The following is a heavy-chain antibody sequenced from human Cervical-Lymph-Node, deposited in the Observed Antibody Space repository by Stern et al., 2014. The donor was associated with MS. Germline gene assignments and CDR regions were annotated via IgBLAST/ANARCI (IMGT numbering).Heavy chain of an antibody. CDR2: IIPIFGTA. D-gene: IGHD2-15*01. CDR3: ARDGRHRDNYGLDV. CDR1: GGTFNVYA. J-gene: IGHJ6*02. Sequence: VQLVQSGAEVKKPGSSVKVSCQASGGTFNVYAINWLRQAPGQGLEWMGGIIPIFGTANYAQKFQGRVTISSDESTRTSSMQWSSLRSNDTAVYYCARDGRHRDNYGLDVWGQGTTVIVSS. V-gene: IGHV1-69*01.